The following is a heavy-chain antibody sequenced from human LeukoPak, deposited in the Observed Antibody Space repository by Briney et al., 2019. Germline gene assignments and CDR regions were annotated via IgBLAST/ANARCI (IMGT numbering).Heavy chain of an antibody. CDR3: AKLLLRQDYFYGMDV. J-gene: IGHJ6*02. Sequence: PGGSLRLSCAASGFTFSNYAMSWVRQAPGKGLEWVSGISGSGGSTYYADSVRGRFTISRDNSKNTLFLQMNSLRADDTAVYYCAKLLLRQDYFYGMDVWGQGTTVTVSS. CDR2: ISGSGGST. CDR1: GFTFSNYA. V-gene: IGHV3-23*01. D-gene: IGHD2/OR15-2a*01.